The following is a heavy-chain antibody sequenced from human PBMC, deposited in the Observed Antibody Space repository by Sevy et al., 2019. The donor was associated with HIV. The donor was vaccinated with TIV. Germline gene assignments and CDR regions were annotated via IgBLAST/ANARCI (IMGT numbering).Heavy chain of an antibody. CDR3: ATTTSTYYDFWSGSLRMDV. V-gene: IGHV3-53*01. D-gene: IGHD3-3*01. CDR2: IYSGGST. J-gene: IGHJ6*02. Sequence: GGSLRLPCAASGFTVSSNYMSWVRQAPGKGLEWVSVIYSGGSTYYADSVKGRFTISRDNSKNTLYLQMNSLRAEDTAVYYCATTTSTYYDFWSGSLRMDVWGQGTTVTVSS. CDR1: GFTVSSNY.